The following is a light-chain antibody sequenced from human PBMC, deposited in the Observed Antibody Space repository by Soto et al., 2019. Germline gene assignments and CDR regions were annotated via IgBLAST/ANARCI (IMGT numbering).Light chain of an antibody. V-gene: IGKV3-20*01. J-gene: IGKJ5*01. CDR2: GAS. CDR1: QTTSPKY. Sequence: LAQSAGTLCLSTRETPTVSSRFIQTTSPKYVAWYQQRRGLAPRLLVYGASKRAAGIPDRFRGSGSGSEFSLTISGLEHEDFAVYFCQHFGSSPPVIFGQGTLLEI. CDR3: QHFGSSPPVI.